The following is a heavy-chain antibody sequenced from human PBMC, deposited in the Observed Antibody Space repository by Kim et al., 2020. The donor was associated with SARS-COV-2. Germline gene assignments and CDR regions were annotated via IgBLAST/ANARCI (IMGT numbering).Heavy chain of an antibody. CDR3: ARAYCGGDCYPYYYYGMDV. J-gene: IGHJ6*02. Sequence: GGSLRLSCAASGFTFSSYYMHWVRQATGKGLEWVSAIGTAGDTYYSVSLKGRFTISRENAKNSLYLQMNSLLDGDTAVYYCARAYCGGDCYPYYYYGMDVWGQGTTVTVSS. V-gene: IGHV3-13*04. CDR1: GFTFSSYY. D-gene: IGHD2-21*02. CDR2: IGTAGDT.